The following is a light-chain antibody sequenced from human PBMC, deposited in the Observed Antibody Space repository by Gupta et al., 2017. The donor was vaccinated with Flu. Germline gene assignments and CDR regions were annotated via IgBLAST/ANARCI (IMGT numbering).Light chain of an antibody. CDR1: KNINSW. V-gene: IGKV1-5*03. Sequence: PPALSAGVGARVTSAGRASKNINSWWDRKQQRPGKAPQLLSDKASTIDSGARSRVSGSGTETEFTITSSSLQHEDVAYYYRQKDKSYVTFGQGTRVDIK. J-gene: IGKJ5*01. CDR3: QKDKSYVT. CDR2: KAS.